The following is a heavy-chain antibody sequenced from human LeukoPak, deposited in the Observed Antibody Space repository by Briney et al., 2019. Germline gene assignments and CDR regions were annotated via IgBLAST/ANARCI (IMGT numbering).Heavy chain of an antibody. CDR3: ARVDTATIYYYGMDV. J-gene: IGHJ6*02. V-gene: IGHV4-39*07. CDR1: GGSISSSNYY. Sequence: SETLSLTCTVSGGSISSSNYYWGWIRQPPGKGLEWIGSLYYSGNTYYNPSLKSRVTISVDRSKNQFSLKLSSVTAADTAVYYCARVDTATIYYYGMDVWGQGTTVTVSS. D-gene: IGHD5-18*01. CDR2: LYYSGNT.